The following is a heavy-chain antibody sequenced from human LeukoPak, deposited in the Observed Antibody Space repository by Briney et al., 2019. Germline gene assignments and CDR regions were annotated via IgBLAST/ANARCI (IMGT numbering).Heavy chain of an antibody. V-gene: IGHV3-30*02. D-gene: IGHD4-17*01. CDR1: GFTFSSYG. Sequence: PGGSLRLSCAASGFTFSSYGMHWVRQAPGKGLEWVAFIRYDGSNKYYADSVKGRFTISRDNSKNTLYLQMNSLRGEDTAVYYCARVSSFGDYQYTIDYWGQGTLVTVSS. J-gene: IGHJ4*02. CDR2: IRYDGSNK. CDR3: ARVSSFGDYQYTIDY.